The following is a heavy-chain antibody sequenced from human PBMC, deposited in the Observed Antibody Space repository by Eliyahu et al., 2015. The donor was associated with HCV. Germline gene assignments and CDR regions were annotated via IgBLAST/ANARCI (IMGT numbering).Heavy chain of an antibody. Sequence: EVQLVESGGGLTQPGGSLRLSCAASGFTVSSNYMSWVRQAPGKGLEWVSVIYSGGSTYYADSVKGRFTISRDNSKNTLYLQMNSLRAEDTAVYYCARDQVQLERQGAFDIWGQGTMVTVSS. CDR2: IYSGGST. CDR1: GFTVSSNY. D-gene: IGHD1-1*01. CDR3: ARDQVQLERQGAFDI. V-gene: IGHV3-53*01. J-gene: IGHJ3*02.